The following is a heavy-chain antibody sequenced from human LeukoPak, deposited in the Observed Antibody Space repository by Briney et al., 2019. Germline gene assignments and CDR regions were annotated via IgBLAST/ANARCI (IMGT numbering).Heavy chain of an antibody. CDR3: ATAPRYSSSRPPFDY. J-gene: IGHJ4*02. D-gene: IGHD6-13*01. Sequence: SVKVSCKASGGTFSSYAISWVRQAPGQGLEWMGGIIPIFGTANYAQKFQGRVTITADKSTSTGYMELSRLRSGDTAVYYCATAPRYSSSRPPFDYWGQGTLVTVSS. CDR1: GGTFSSYA. V-gene: IGHV1-69*06. CDR2: IIPIFGTA.